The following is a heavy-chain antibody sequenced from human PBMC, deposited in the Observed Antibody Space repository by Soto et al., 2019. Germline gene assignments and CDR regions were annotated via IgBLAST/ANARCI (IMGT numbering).Heavy chain of an antibody. Sequence: GGSLSLSCAASGFIFSSYGIHWVRHAPGKGLEWVAVISNDGSNKYYADSVKGRFTISRDNSKNTLYLQMSSLRAEDTAVYYCAKDRHTAMGDWYYGMDVWGQGATVTVSS. D-gene: IGHD5-18*01. V-gene: IGHV3-30*18. CDR2: ISNDGSNK. CDR1: GFIFSSYG. J-gene: IGHJ6*02. CDR3: AKDRHTAMGDWYYGMDV.